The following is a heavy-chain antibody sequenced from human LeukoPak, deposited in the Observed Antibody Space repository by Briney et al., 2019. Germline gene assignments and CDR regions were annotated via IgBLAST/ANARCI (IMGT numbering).Heavy chain of an antibody. CDR2: IIQDGSEK. CDR3: ARDVGVDY. V-gene: IGHV3-7*01. Sequence: GGSLRLSCAASGFTFSRYWMSWVRQAPGKGLEWVANIIQDGSEKYYVDSGKGRFTISRDNAKNSLYLQMNSLRAEDTAVYYCARDVGVDYWGQGTLVTVSS. J-gene: IGHJ4*02. CDR1: GFTFSRYW. D-gene: IGHD1-26*01.